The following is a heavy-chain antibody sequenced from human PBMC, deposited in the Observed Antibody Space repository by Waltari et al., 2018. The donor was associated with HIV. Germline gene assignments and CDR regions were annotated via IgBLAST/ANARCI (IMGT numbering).Heavy chain of an antibody. CDR3: AKEAGDRGYFQH. Sequence: EVQLGESGGNLVQPGGSLRLSCALSRFTSTRSWLHWVHQAPGKGLAWVSRINSDGSSIRDADSVKGRFTISRDNAKNTLYLQMNSLRDEDTAVYYCAKEAGDRGYFQHWGQGTLVTVSS. V-gene: IGHV3-74*01. J-gene: IGHJ1*01. CDR2: INSDGSSI. CDR1: RFTSTRSW. D-gene: IGHD3-10*01.